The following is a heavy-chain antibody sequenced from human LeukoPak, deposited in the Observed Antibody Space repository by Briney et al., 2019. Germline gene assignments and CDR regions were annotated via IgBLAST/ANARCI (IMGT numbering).Heavy chain of an antibody. D-gene: IGHD3-16*02. Sequence: SEILSLTCTVSGGSISSGGYYWSWIRQHPGKGLEWIGYIYYSGSTYYNPSLKSRVTISVDTSKNQSSLKLSSVTAADTAVYYCARSNMITFGGVIVSDWFDPWGQGTLVTVSS. V-gene: IGHV4-31*03. CDR3: ARSNMITFGGVIVSDWFDP. CDR1: GGSISSGGYY. CDR2: IYYSGST. J-gene: IGHJ5*02.